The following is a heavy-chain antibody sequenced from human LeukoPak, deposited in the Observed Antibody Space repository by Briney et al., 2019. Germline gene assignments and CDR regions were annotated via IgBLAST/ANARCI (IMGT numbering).Heavy chain of an antibody. V-gene: IGHV4-31*11. CDR3: ARDQYYDSSGYYSYYYYGMDV. J-gene: IGHJ6*02. CDR2: IYYSGST. D-gene: IGHD3-22*01. Sequence: SETLSLTCAVSGGSISSGGYYWSWIRQHPGKGLEWLGYIYYSGSTYYNPSLKSRVTISVDTSKNQFSLKLSSVTAADTAVYYCARDQYYDSSGYYSYYYYGMDVWGQGTTVTVSS. CDR1: GGSISSGGYY.